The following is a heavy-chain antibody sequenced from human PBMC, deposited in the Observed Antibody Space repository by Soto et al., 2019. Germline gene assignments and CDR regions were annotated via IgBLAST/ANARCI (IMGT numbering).Heavy chain of an antibody. CDR2: IYPGDSDT. CDR1: GYSFTTYW. CDR3: ARRVDSSGWYDAFDI. D-gene: IGHD6-19*01. J-gene: IGHJ3*02. Sequence: GESLKISCQASGYSFTTYWISWVRQMPGKGLEWMGIIYPGDSDTRYSPSFQGQVTISADKSISTAYLQWSSLKASDTAMYYCARRVDSSGWYDAFDIWGQGTMVTVSS. V-gene: IGHV5-51*01.